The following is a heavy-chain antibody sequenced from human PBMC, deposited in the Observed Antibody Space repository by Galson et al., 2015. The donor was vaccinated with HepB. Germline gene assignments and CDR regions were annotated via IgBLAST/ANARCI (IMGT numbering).Heavy chain of an antibody. CDR2: ISSSSSYI. CDR3: ARDYGSGSYPEGIWFDP. Sequence: SLRLSCAASGFTFSSYSMNWVRQAPGKGLEWVSSISSSSSYIYYADSVKGRFTISRDNAKNSLYLQMNSLRAEDTAVYYCARDYGSGSYPEGIWFDPWGQGTLVTVSS. V-gene: IGHV3-21*01. D-gene: IGHD3-10*01. J-gene: IGHJ5*02. CDR1: GFTFSSYS.